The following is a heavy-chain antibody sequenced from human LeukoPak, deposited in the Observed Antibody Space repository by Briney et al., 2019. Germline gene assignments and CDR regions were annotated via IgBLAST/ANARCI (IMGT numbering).Heavy chain of an antibody. Sequence: GGSLRLSCAASGFTFSSYSMNWVRQAPGKGLEWVSSISSSSSYIYYADSVKGRFTISRDNAKNSLYLQMNSLRAEDTAVYYCARDYDFWGNFDYWGQGTLVTVSS. V-gene: IGHV3-21*01. CDR3: ARDYDFWGNFDY. CDR1: GFTFSSYS. CDR2: ISSSSSYI. J-gene: IGHJ4*02. D-gene: IGHD3-3*01.